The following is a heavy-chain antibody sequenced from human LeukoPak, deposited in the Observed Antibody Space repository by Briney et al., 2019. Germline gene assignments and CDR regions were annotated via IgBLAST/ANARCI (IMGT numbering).Heavy chain of an antibody. CDR2: IIPIFGTA. D-gene: IGHD2-21*02. V-gene: IGHV1-69*13. J-gene: IGHJ5*02. Sequence: PVKVSCKASGGTFSSYAISWVRQAPGQGLEWMGGIIPIFGTANYAQKFQGRVTITADESTSTAYMELSSLRSEDTAVYYCARERRSYCGGDCYSGFDPWGQGTLVTVSS. CDR1: GGTFSSYA. CDR3: ARERRSYCGGDCYSGFDP.